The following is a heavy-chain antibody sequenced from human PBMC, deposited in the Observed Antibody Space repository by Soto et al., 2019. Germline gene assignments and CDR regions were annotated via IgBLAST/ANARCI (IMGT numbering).Heavy chain of an antibody. Sequence: GGSLRLSCAASGFTFSNAWMNWVRQAPGKGLEWVGRIKSKTDGGTTDYAAPVKGRFTISRDDSRNTLYLQMNSLKTEDTAVYYCTTTVPTTLGYYGMDVWGKRTRVTVSS. V-gene: IGHV3-15*07. J-gene: IGHJ6*04. CDR1: GFTFSNAW. CDR3: TTTVPTTLGYYGMDV. CDR2: IKSKTDGGTT. D-gene: IGHD4-4*01.